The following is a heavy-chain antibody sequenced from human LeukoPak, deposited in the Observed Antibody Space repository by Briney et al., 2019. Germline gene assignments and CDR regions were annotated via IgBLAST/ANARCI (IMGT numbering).Heavy chain of an antibody. CDR3: ARVYDFWSGYYYGGPPNPHNWFDP. CDR1: GGSISSGDYY. V-gene: IGHV4-30-4*01. Sequence: SQTLSLTCTVSGGSISSGDYYWSWIRQPPGKGLEWIGYIYYSGSTYYNPSLKSRVTISVDTSKNQFSLKLSSVTAADTAVYYCARVYDFWSGYYYGGPPNPHNWFDPWGQGTLVTVSS. CDR2: IYYSGST. D-gene: IGHD3-3*01. J-gene: IGHJ5*02.